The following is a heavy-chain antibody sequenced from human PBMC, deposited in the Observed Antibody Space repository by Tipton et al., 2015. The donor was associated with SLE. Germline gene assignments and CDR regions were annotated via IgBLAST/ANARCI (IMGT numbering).Heavy chain of an antibody. V-gene: IGHV1-69*01. CDR1: GGTFSSFA. CDR3: ARVPPGRSSGWYFDLLGY. D-gene: IGHD6-19*01. CDR2: IIPLFGTA. Sequence: QSGAEVKKPGSSVKVSCKASGGTFSSFAISWVRQAPGQGLEWMGGIIPLFGTANYAQKFQGRVTITADESTTTVYMELNGLRSEDTAVYYCARVPPGRSSGWYFDLLGYWGQGTLVTVSS. J-gene: IGHJ4*02.